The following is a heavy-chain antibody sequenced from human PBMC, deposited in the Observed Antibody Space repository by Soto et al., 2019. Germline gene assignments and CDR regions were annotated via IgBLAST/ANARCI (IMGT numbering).Heavy chain of an antibody. CDR2: IYYGGSI. CDR1: GDSISSYY. Sequence: SETLSLTCTVSGDSISSYYWTWIRQPPGKGLEWIAFIYYGGSINYNPSLKSRFAISVETSKNQFSLKLSSLISVFTAVYFLVSEYGGNGFDYGGQGTLFTVSS. D-gene: IGHD4-17*01. CDR3: VSEYGGNGFDY. J-gene: IGHJ4*02. V-gene: IGHV4-59*01.